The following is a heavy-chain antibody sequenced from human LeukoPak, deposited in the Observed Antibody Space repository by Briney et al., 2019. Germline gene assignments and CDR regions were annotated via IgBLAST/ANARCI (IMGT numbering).Heavy chain of an antibody. CDR1: GSPFTSYW. Sequence: GAPLKISCKGSGSPFTSYWIGWVRQMPGKGLEWMGIIYPGDSDTRYSPSFQGQVTISADKSISTAYLQWSSLKASDTAMYYCARHQTRYCSSTSCLYGMDVWGKGTTVTVSS. CDR2: IYPGDSDT. CDR3: ARHQTRYCSSTSCLYGMDV. V-gene: IGHV5-51*01. D-gene: IGHD2-2*01. J-gene: IGHJ6*04.